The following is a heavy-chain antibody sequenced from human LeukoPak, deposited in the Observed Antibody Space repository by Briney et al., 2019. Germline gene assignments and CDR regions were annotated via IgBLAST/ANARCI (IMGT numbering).Heavy chain of an antibody. CDR1: GFTFSSYS. Sequence: GGSLRLSCAASGFTFSSYSMNWVRQAPGKGLEWVSSIISSSSYTYYADSVKGRFTISRDYAKNSLYLQMNSLRAEDTAVYYCARAGSGSYTRTYYYYYMDVWGKGTTVTVSS. D-gene: IGHD1-26*01. CDR3: ARAGSGSYTRTYYYYYMDV. CDR2: IISSSSYT. J-gene: IGHJ6*03. V-gene: IGHV3-21*01.